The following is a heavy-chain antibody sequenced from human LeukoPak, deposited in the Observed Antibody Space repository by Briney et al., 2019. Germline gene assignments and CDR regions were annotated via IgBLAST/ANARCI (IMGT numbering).Heavy chain of an antibody. CDR2: IIPIFGTA. CDR1: GGTFSSYA. D-gene: IGHD3-16*01. J-gene: IGHJ3*02. Sequence: SVKVSCKASGGTFSSYAISWVRQAPGQGLEWMGGIIPIFGTANYAQKLQGRVTMTTDTSTSTAYMELRSLRSDDTAVYYCARDYDYVWGSPGSAFDIWGQGTMVTVSS. V-gene: IGHV1-69*05. CDR3: ARDYDYVWGSPGSAFDI.